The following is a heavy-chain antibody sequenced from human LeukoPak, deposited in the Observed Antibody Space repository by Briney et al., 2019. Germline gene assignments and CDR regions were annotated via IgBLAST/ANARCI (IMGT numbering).Heavy chain of an antibody. J-gene: IGHJ4*02. Sequence: HPGGSLRLSCAASGFTFSTYWMSWVRQAPGKGLEWVANIKQDGSEKYYVDSVKGRFTISRDNAKNSLYLQLNSLRAEDTAFYYCAKGDTVFRGGPGYWGQGTLVTVSS. CDR1: GFTFSTYW. D-gene: IGHD3-10*01. CDR2: IKQDGSEK. CDR3: AKGDTVFRGGPGY. V-gene: IGHV3-7*03.